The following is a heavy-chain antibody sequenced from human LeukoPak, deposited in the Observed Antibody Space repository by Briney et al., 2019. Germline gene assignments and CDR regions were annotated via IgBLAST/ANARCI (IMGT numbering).Heavy chain of an antibody. D-gene: IGHD1-26*01. V-gene: IGHV4-4*02. CDR1: GGSISRTNW. CDR2: ISLSGRT. J-gene: IGHJ4*02. CDR3: SRESGAFSPFGY. Sequence: SETLSLTCDVSGGSISRTNWWSWVRQSPGQGLEWIGEISLSGRTNYNPSLQSRVTMSQDESKNQLSLDLASVTAADTAVYYCSRESGAFSPFGYWGQGTLVTVHS.